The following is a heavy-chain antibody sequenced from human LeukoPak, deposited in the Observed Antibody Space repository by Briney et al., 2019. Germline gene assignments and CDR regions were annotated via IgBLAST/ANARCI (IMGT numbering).Heavy chain of an antibody. CDR3: ARDRYCGGDCYNDAFDI. CDR2: IYSGGST. D-gene: IGHD2-21*02. J-gene: IGHJ3*02. CDR1: GLTVSSNY. Sequence: GGSLRLSCAASGLTVSSNYMGWVRKAPGKGLEWVSVIYSGGSTYYADSVKGRFTISGDNSKNTLYLQMNSLRAEDTAVYYCARDRYCGGDCYNDAFDIWGQGTMVTVSS. V-gene: IGHV3-53*01.